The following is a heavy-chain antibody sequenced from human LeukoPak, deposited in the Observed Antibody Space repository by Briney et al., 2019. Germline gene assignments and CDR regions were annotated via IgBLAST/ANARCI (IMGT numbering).Heavy chain of an antibody. D-gene: IGHD3-22*01. J-gene: IGHJ4*02. CDR2: ISSSGYAI. CDR3: AAPPSGDTSGYPIVGS. Sequence: GGSLRLSCAASGLTLSDYYMSWIRQAPGKGLEWVSYISSSGYAIYYADSVKGRFTISRDNAKNSMYLQMNSLRAEDTAVYYCAAPPSGDTSGYPIVGSWGQGTLVTVPS. V-gene: IGHV3-11*01. CDR1: GLTLSDYY.